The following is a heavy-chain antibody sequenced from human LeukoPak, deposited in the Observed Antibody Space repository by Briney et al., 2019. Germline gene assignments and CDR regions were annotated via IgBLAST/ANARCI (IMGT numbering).Heavy chain of an antibody. Sequence: GESLKISCKGSGYSFTSYWIGWVRQMPGKGLEWMGIIYPGGSDTRYSPSFQGQVTISADKSISTAYLQWSSLKASDTAMYYCARHYSGYDAEPGYFDYWGQGPLVTVSS. CDR1: GYSFTSYW. J-gene: IGHJ4*02. CDR2: IYPGGSDT. V-gene: IGHV5-51*01. D-gene: IGHD5-12*01. CDR3: ARHYSGYDAEPGYFDY.